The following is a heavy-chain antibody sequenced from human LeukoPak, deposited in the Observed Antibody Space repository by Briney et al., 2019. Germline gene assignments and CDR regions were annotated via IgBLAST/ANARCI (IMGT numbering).Heavy chain of an antibody. CDR3: ARGEWLLYLYYFDY. CDR1: GYTFTNYD. J-gene: IGHJ4*02. D-gene: IGHD3-3*01. CDR2: MNPNSGNI. Sequence: ASVKVSCKASGYTFTNYDINWVRQATGQGLEWMGWMNPNSGNIGYAQKFQGRVTLTRNTSISTAYMELSSLRSEDTAVYYCARGEWLLYLYYFDYWGQGTLVTVAS. V-gene: IGHV1-8*01.